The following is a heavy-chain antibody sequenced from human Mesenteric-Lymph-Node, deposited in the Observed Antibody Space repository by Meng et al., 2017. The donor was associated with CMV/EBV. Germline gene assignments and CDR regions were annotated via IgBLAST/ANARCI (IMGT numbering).Heavy chain of an antibody. V-gene: IGHV4-39*07. CDR3: ARDDDIGYCTSFSCYYEGGYGINV. J-gene: IGHJ6*02. Sequence: SQTLSPACTVSGGSASTSSYYWGWIRQPPGKGLEWIASIYYTGTTYYNPSLRSGVSISVDTSKNQFSMKLDSVTAADTAVYYCARDDDIGYCTSFSCYYEGGYGINVWGQGTTVTVSS. CDR1: GGSASTSSYY. D-gene: IGHD2-2*01. CDR2: IYYTGTT.